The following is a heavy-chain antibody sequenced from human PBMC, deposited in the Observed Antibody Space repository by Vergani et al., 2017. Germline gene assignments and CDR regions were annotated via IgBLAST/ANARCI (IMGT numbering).Heavy chain of an antibody. V-gene: IGHV1-2*02. J-gene: IGHJ4*02. CDR2: INPNRGGT. Sequence: VQLVQSGAEVKKPGASVKVSCKASGYTFTGYYMHWVRQAPGQGLEWMGWINPNRGGTNYAQKFQGRVTMTRDTSISTAYMELSRLRSDDTAVYYCAGRTVVPAAINGYYFDYWGQGTLVTVSS. CDR3: AGRTVVPAAINGYYFDY. D-gene: IGHD2-2*02. CDR1: GYTFTGYY.